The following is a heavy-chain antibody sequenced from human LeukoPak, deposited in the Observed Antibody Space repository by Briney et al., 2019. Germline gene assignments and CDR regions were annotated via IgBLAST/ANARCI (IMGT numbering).Heavy chain of an antibody. V-gene: IGHV3-53*01. D-gene: IGHD5-18*01. CDR2: IYSGGST. CDR1: GFTVSSNY. J-gene: IGHJ2*01. Sequence: GGSLRLSCAASGFTVSSNYMSWVRQAPGKRLEWVSVIYSGGSTYYADSVKGRFTISRDNSKNTLYLQMNSLRAEDTAVYYCARSYSYGPPGYFDLWGRGTLVTVSS. CDR3: ARSYSYGPPGYFDL.